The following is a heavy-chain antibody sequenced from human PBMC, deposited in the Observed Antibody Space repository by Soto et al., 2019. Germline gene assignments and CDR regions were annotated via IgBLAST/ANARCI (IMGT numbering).Heavy chain of an antibody. CDR3: ARRGSTRGPSFDY. CDR2: IYYSGST. D-gene: IGHD2-2*01. Sequence: SETLSLTCTVSGGSISSYYWSWIRQPPGKGLEWIGYIYYSGSTNYNPSLKSRVTISVDTSKNQFSLKLSSVTAVDMAVYYCARRGSTRGPSFDYWGQGTLVTVAS. J-gene: IGHJ4*02. CDR1: GGSISSYY. V-gene: IGHV4-59*08.